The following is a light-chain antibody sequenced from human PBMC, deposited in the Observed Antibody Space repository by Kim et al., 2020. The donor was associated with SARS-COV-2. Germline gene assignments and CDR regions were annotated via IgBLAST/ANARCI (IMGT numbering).Light chain of an antibody. CDR2: ATS. CDR3: QQSHSTPYT. CDR1: QSVADY. Sequence: ASVGDRVTITYRPSQSVADYLHWYQHKPGKAPKLLIYATSDLQTGVPSRFSGRGSGTDFTLTISSLEPEDFATYYCQQSHSTPYTFGQGTKLEI. V-gene: IGKV1-39*01. J-gene: IGKJ2*01.